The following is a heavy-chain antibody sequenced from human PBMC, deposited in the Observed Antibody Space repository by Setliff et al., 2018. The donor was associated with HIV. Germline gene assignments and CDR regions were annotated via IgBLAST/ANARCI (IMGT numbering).Heavy chain of an antibody. CDR3: ATHCTSTSCYSAGLDY. J-gene: IGHJ4*02. CDR1: GGSISSSNW. Sequence: SETLSLTCAVSGGSISSSNWWSWVRQPPGKGLEWIGEIYHGGSTNYNPSLKSRVTISVDKSKNQFSLKLSSVTAADTAVYYCATHCTSTSCYSAGLDYWGQGTLVTVSS. CDR2: IYHGGST. D-gene: IGHD2-2*01. V-gene: IGHV4-4*02.